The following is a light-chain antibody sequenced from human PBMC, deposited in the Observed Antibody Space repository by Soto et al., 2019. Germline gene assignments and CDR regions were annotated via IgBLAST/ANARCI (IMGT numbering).Light chain of an antibody. Sequence: QSVLTQPASVSGSPGQSITISCTGTSSDVGGYVSWYQQHPGKAPKLMFYEVSHRPSGVSNRFSGSKSGNTASLTISGLQAVDEADYYCSSYTSSSTPYVVFGGGTKVTVL. J-gene: IGLJ2*01. CDR3: SSYTSSSTPYVV. CDR1: SSDVGGY. V-gene: IGLV2-14*01. CDR2: EVS.